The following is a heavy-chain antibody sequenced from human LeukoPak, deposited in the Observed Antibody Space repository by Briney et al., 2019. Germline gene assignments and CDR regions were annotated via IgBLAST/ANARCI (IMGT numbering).Heavy chain of an antibody. V-gene: IGHV3-23*01. D-gene: IGHD3-10*01. CDR3: GKDAVRGSGRINWFVS. CDR1: GFTFSSYA. CDR2: ISGSGDST. J-gene: IGHJ5*01. Sequence: GGSLRLSCAASGFTFSSYAMSWVRQAPGRGLEWVSAISGSGDSTYYANSVKGRFTISTDNSKNTLYLQRNSVSAEDTAVYYCGKDAVRGSGRINWFVSWGEGTLVTVSS.